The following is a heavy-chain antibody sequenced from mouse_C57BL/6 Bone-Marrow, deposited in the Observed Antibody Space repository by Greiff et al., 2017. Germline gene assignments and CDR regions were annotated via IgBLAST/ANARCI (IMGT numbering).Heavy chain of an antibody. V-gene: IGHV5-16*01. D-gene: IGHD4-1*01. CDR3: ARDQTGTFDY. Sequence: DVQLQESEGGLVQPGSSMKPSCTASGSTFSDYYMAWVRQVPERGLEWVANINYDGSSTYYLDSLKSRFIISRDNAKNILYLQMSSLKSEDTATYYCARDQTGTFDYWGQGTTLTVAS. CDR2: INYDGSST. J-gene: IGHJ2*01. CDR1: GSTFSDYY.